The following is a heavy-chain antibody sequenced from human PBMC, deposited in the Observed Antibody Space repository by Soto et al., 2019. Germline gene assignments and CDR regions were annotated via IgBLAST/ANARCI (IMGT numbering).Heavy chain of an antibody. J-gene: IGHJ3*02. CDR3: ARRGKVVTIPNAFDI. Sequence: QLHLQESGPGLVKPSETLSFTCTVSGGSISSSSYFWGWIRQPPGKGLEWIGIIYYTGSTYYDPSLKSRVTISVDTSKNQFSLKLSSVTAADTAVYYCARRGKVVTIPNAFDIWGHGTMVTVSS. V-gene: IGHV4-39*01. CDR2: IYYTGST. CDR1: GGSISSSSYF. D-gene: IGHD5-12*01.